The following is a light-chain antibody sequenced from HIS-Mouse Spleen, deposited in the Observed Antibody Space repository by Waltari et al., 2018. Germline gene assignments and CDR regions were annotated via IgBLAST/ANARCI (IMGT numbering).Light chain of an antibody. V-gene: IGKV1-8*01. Sequence: AIRMTQSPSSLSASTGDRVTITCRASQGIGSYLAWYQQKPGKAPKLLIYAASTLQSGVPSRFSGSGSGTDFTLTISSLQSEDFATYYCQQYYSYPYTFGQGTKLEIK. CDR1: QGIGSY. J-gene: IGKJ2*01. CDR3: QQYYSYPYT. CDR2: AAS.